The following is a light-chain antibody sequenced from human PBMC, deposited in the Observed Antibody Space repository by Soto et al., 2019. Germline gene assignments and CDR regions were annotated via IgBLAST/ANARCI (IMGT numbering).Light chain of an antibody. CDR3: QQYNSYSWT. Sequence: DIHMTQSPSTLSASVGDRVTITCRASQSISSWLAWYQQKPGKAPKLLIYDASSLESGVPSRFSGSESGTEFTLTISSLQPDDFATYYCQQYNSYSWTFGQGTKVDIK. CDR1: QSISSW. J-gene: IGKJ1*01. CDR2: DAS. V-gene: IGKV1-5*01.